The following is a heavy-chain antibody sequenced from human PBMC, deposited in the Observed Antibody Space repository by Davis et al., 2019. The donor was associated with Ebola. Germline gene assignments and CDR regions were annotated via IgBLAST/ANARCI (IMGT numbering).Heavy chain of an antibody. D-gene: IGHD2-8*02. CDR2: ISSSSSTI. CDR1: GFTFSSYS. CDR3: AASLMVVYAIEDNWFDP. Sequence: GESLKISCAASGFTFSSYSMNWVRQAPGKGLEWVSYISSSSSTIYYADSVKGRFTISRDNAKNSLYLQMNSLRDEDTAVYYCAASLMVVYAIEDNWFDPWGQGTLVTVSS. V-gene: IGHV3-48*02. J-gene: IGHJ5*02.